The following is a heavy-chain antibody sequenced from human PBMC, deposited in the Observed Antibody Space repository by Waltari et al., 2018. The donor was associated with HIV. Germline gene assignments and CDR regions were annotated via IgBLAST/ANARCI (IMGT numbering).Heavy chain of an antibody. CDR3: ARDLGYSYGYVSDY. Sequence: EVQLVESGGGLVQPGGALRLSCAASGFTFWSSLLSWVRQAPGKGLEWVANIKQDGSEKYYVDSVKGRFTISRDNAKNSLYLQMNSLRVEDTAVYYCARDLGYSYGYVSDYWGQGTLVTVSS. CDR1: GFTFWSSL. V-gene: IGHV3-7*01. J-gene: IGHJ4*02. D-gene: IGHD5-18*01. CDR2: IKQDGSEK.